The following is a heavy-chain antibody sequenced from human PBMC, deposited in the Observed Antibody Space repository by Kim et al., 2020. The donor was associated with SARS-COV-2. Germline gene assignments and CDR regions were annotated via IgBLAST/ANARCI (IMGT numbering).Heavy chain of an antibody. V-gene: IGHV1-18*04. CDR1: GYTFTSYG. D-gene: IGHD2-15*01. CDR3: ASGTKYCSGGSCSQYFQH. Sequence: ASVKVSCKASGYTFTSYGISWVRQAPGQGLEWMGWISAYNGNTNYAQKLQGRVTMTTDTSTSTAYMELRSLRSDDTAVYYCASGTKYCSGGSCSQYFQHWGQGTLVTVSS. CDR2: ISAYNGNT. J-gene: IGHJ1*01.